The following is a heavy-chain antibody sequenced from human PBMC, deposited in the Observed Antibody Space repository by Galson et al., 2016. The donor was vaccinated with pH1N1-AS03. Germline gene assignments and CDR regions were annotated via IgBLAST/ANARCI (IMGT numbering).Heavy chain of an antibody. V-gene: IGHV3-74*01. Sequence: SLRLSCAASGFTFSDNWMHWVRQAPGKGLEWVSRIISSGSGTNYADSVKGRFTTSRDNARNTLYLQMNSLRAEDTAVYYCAKYYRVSYIDSWGQGTLVTVSS. CDR1: GFTFSDNW. D-gene: IGHD3-16*01. CDR3: AKYYRVSYIDS. CDR2: IISSGSGT. J-gene: IGHJ4*02.